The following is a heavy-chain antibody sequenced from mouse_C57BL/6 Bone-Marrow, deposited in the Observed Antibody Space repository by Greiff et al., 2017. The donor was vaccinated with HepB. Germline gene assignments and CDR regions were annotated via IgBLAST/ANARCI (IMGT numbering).Heavy chain of an antibody. V-gene: IGHV6-6*01. CDR1: GFTFSDAW. CDR2: IRNKANNHAT. D-gene: IGHD1-1*01. J-gene: IGHJ2*01. Sequence: EVKLVESGGGLVQPGGSMKLSCAASGFTFSDAWMDWVRQSPEKGLEWVAEIRNKANNHATYYAESVKGRFTISRDDSKSSVYLQMNSLRAEDTGIYYCTRLRWYGSHYFDYWGQGTTLTVSS. CDR3: TRLRWYGSHYFDY.